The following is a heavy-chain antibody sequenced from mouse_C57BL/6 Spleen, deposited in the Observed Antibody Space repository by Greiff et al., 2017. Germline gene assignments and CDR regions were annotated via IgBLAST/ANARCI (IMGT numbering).Heavy chain of an antibody. D-gene: IGHD2-2*01. V-gene: IGHV1-15*01. J-gene: IGHJ3*01. CDR3: TSYGYDGAY. CDR1: GYTFTDYD. CDR2: IDPETGGT. Sequence: VQLQESGAELVRPGASVTLSCKASGYTFTDYDMHWVKQTPVHGLEWIGAIDPETGGTAYNQKFKGKATLTADKSSSTAYMGLRSLTSADSAVSYCTSYGYDGAYWGQGTLVTVSA.